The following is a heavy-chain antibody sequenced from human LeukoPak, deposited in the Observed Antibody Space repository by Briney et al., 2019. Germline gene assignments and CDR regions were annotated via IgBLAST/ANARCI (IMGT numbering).Heavy chain of an antibody. CDR3: ARGRAYYDTADYKPFDY. CDR1: GFTFSSYA. J-gene: IGHJ4*02. D-gene: IGHD3-22*01. V-gene: IGHV3-74*01. Sequence: GGSLRLSCAASGFTFSSYAMSWVRQAPGKGLVWVSRINSDGSSTNYADSVKGRFTISRDNAKNTLYLQMNSLRAEDTAVYYCARGRAYYDTADYKPFDYWGQGTLVTVSS. CDR2: INSDGSST.